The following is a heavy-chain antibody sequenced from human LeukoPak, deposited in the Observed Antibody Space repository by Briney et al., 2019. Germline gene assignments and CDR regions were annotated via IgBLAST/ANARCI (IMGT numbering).Heavy chain of an antibody. CDR2: MNPNSGNT. D-gene: IGHD6-19*01. CDR3: ARGPWPLPPDEQWLEY. J-gene: IGHJ4*02. Sequence: GASVKVSCKASGYTFTSYDINWVRQATGQGLEWMGWMNPNSGNTGYAQKFQGRVTMTRNTSISTAYMELSSLRSEDTAVYYCARGPWPLPPDEQWLEYWGQGTLVTVSS. V-gene: IGHV1-8*01. CDR1: GYTFTSYD.